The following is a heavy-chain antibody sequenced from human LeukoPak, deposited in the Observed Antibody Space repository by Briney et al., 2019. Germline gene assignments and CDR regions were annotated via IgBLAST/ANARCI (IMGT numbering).Heavy chain of an antibody. CDR2: ISYDGSEK. V-gene: IGHV3-30*18. D-gene: IGHD4-23*01. CDR3: AKSPTVDAAFDI. Sequence: GGSLRLSCVASGFNFSTYGMHWVRQAPGKGLEWVAVISYDGSEKYYADSVKGRFTVSRDNSMNTLYLQMNSLRAEDTALYYCAKSPTVDAAFDIWGQGTMVTVSS. J-gene: IGHJ3*02. CDR1: GFNFSTYG.